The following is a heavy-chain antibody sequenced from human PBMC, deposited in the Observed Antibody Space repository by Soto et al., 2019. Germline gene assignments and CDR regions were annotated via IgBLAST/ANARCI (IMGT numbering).Heavy chain of an antibody. V-gene: IGHV3-30*18. Sequence: PGGSLRLSCAASGFTFSSYGMHCVRQAPGKGLEWVAVISYDGSNKYYADSVKGRFTISRDNSKNTLYLQMNSLRAEDTAVYYCAKQQEGWSSQRYYYGMDVWGQGTTVTVSS. CDR2: ISYDGSNK. J-gene: IGHJ6*02. D-gene: IGHD2-15*01. CDR3: AKQQEGWSSQRYYYGMDV. CDR1: GFTFSSYG.